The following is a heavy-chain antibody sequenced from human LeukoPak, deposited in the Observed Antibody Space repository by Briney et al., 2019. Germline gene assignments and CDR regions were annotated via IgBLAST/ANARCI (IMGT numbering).Heavy chain of an antibody. Sequence: SETLSLTCIVSGGSISSSSYYWGWIRQPPGTGLEWVGSMYYSGSTYYNPSLKSRVTISVDTSKNQFSLKLSSVTAADTAVYYCARQYYYDSSGYYFGYWGQGTLVTVSS. CDR1: GGSISSSSYY. CDR2: MYYSGST. J-gene: IGHJ4*02. D-gene: IGHD3-22*01. CDR3: ARQYYYDSSGYYFGY. V-gene: IGHV4-39*01.